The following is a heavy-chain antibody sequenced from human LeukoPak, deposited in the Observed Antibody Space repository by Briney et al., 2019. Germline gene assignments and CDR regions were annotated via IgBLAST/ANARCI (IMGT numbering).Heavy chain of an antibody. CDR1: GGSISSYY. J-gene: IGHJ6*02. CDR2: IYYSGST. D-gene: IGHD2-2*01. V-gene: IGHV4-59*01. CDR3: ARDRVVVVPAAIEYYYGIDV. Sequence: SETLSLTCTVSGGSISSYYWSWIRQPPGKGLEWIGYIYYSGSTNYNPSLKSRVTISVDTSKNQFSLKLSSVTAADTAVYYCARDRVVVVPAAIEYYYGIDVWGHGTTVTVSS.